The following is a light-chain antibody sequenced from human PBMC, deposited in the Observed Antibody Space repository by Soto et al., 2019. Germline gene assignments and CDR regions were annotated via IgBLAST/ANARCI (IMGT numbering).Light chain of an antibody. Sequence: ALTQPPSASGTPGQRVTISCSGSSSNVGGNPVNWYQHVPTTAPKLLIYTNTQRPSGVPDRFSGSKSGTSASLAISGLQSEDEADYYCASWDDSLNGPVFGTGTKVTVL. CDR1: SSNVGGNP. CDR2: TNT. V-gene: IGLV1-44*01. J-gene: IGLJ1*01. CDR3: ASWDDSLNGPV.